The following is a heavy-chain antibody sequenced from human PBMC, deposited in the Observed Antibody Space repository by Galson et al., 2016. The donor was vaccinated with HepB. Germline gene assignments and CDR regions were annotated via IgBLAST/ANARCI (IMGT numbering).Heavy chain of an antibody. V-gene: IGHV3-15*01. CDR3: TAEPLYCSTTSCYIGNFDY. J-gene: IGHJ4*02. CDR2: IKSKTDGATT. D-gene: IGHD2-2*02. Sequence: SLRLSCAASGFTFSNAWMSWVRQSPGKGLEWVGRIKSKTDGATTDYAAPVKGRFTISRDDSKNTLYLQMKSLRTDDTALYYCTAEPLYCSTTSCYIGNFDYWGQGTLVTVSS. CDR1: GFTFSNAW.